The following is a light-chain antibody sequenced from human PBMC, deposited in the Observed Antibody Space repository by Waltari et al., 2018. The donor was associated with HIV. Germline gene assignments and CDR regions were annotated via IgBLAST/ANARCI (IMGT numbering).Light chain of an antibody. CDR2: TNN. V-gene: IGLV1-44*01. J-gene: IGLJ3*02. CDR3: AAWDDSLNGWV. CDR1: SSNIGSNT. Sequence: QSVLTQPPSASGTPGQRVTISCSGSSSNIGSNTVNWYHQLPGTAPKLLIHTNNQRPTGVPDRGAGSKSGTSAARASSGLQSEDEADYYCAAWDDSLNGWVCGGGTKLTVL.